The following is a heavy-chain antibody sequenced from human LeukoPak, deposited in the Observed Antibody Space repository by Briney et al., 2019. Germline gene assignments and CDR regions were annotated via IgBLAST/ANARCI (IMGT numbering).Heavy chain of an antibody. CDR1: GFTFSNYW. D-gene: IGHD3-10*01. CDR2: ISSEGSHT. V-gene: IGHV3-74*01. J-gene: IGHJ4*02. Sequence: GGSLRLSCAASGFTFSNYWMHWVRQAPGKGLVWVSRISSEGSHTFYADSVKGRFAMSRDNAKNTLYLQMNSLRADDSAFYYCARSLWFGESNLDYWGQGTLVTVSS. CDR3: ARSLWFGESNLDY.